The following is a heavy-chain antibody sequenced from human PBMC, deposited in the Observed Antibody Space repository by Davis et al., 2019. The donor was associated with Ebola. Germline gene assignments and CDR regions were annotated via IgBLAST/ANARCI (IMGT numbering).Heavy chain of an antibody. CDR2: INPSGGST. Sequence: ASVPVSRMPSCYAFIRYYMHCVRLAREQGLAWMGIINPSGGSTRYAQKFQGRVTMTRDTSTSTVYMELSSLRSEDTAVYYCARAGFTVVTPLGYWGQGTLVTVSS. CDR1: CYAFIRYY. V-gene: IGHV1-46*01. D-gene: IGHD4-23*01. J-gene: IGHJ4*02. CDR3: ARAGFTVVTPLGY.